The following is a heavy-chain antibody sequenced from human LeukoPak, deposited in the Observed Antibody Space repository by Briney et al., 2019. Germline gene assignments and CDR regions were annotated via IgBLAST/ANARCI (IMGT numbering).Heavy chain of an antibody. D-gene: IGHD3-10*01. J-gene: IGHJ6*03. CDR2: ITYNSDTT. Sequence: GGSLRLSCAASGFTFSAYGMTWVRQAPGKGLEWVSVITYNSDTTYYADSVKGRFTISRDNSKNTLYLQMNSLRAEDTALYYCAKDYGSGSRYYYYYMDVWGKGTTVTISS. CDR3: AKDYGSGSRYYYYYMDV. V-gene: IGHV3-23*01. CDR1: GFTFSAYG.